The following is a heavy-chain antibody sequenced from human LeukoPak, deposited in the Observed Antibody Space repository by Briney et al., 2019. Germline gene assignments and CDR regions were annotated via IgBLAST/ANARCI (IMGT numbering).Heavy chain of an antibody. Sequence: GGSLRLSCAASGFTFNNYIMNWVRQAPGKGLEWVSSISSSSDYIYYADSVKGRFTISRDNAKNSLYLQMNSLRAEDTAVYYCARESDYGDYVGYWGQGTLVTVSS. D-gene: IGHD4-17*01. J-gene: IGHJ4*02. CDR3: ARESDYGDYVGY. V-gene: IGHV3-21*01. CDR1: GFTFNNYI. CDR2: ISSSSDYI.